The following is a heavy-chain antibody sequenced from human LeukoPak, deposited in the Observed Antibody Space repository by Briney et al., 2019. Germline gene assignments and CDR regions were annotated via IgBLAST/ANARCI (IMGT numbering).Heavy chain of an antibody. Sequence: SETLSLTCTVSGGSISSYYWSWIRQPPGKGLEWIGYIYYSGSTNYNPSLKSRVTISVDTSKNQFSLNLTSVTAADTAVYYCARDTSSWPTLEYWGRGTLVTVSS. CDR1: GGSISSYY. J-gene: IGHJ4*02. D-gene: IGHD6-13*01. CDR3: ARDTSSWPTLEY. V-gene: IGHV4-59*01. CDR2: IYYSGST.